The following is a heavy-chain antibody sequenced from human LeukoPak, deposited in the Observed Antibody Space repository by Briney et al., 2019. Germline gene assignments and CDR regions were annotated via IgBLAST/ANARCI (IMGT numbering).Heavy chain of an antibody. V-gene: IGHV3-48*04. D-gene: IGHD6-13*01. CDR2: ISSSSSTI. CDR1: GFTFSSYS. CDR3: ARDAPGVPIAAALRAFDI. Sequence: GGSLRLSRAASGFTFSSYSMNWVRQAPGEGLEWVSYISSSSSTIYYADSVKGRFTISRDNAKNSLYLQMNSLRAEDTAVYYSARDAPGVPIAAALRAFDIWGQGTMVTVSS. J-gene: IGHJ3*02.